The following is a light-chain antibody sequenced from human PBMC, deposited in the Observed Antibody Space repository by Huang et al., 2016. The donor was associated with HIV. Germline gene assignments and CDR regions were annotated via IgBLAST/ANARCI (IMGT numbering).Light chain of an antibody. J-gene: IGKJ1*01. CDR1: QSVNSSY. CDR3: QQDYNLPWT. V-gene: IGKV3D-7*01. Sequence: PGDRVTLSCRASQSVNSSYLTWYQHNPGQAHRLLMYGASTRATGIPARFSGSGSGTDFTLTVSSLQPEDFAVYYCQQDYNLPWTFGQGTKVEIK. CDR2: GAS.